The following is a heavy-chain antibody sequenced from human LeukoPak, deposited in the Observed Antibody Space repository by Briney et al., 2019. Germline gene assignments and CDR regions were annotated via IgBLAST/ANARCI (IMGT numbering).Heavy chain of an antibody. J-gene: IGHJ6*03. CDR2: INHSGST. D-gene: IGHD1/OR15-1a*01. CDR1: GGSFSGYY. V-gene: IGHV4-34*01. Sequence: SETLSLTCAVYGGSFSGYYWSWIRQPLGKGLEWIGEINHSGSTNYNPSLKSRVTISVDTSKNQFSLKLSSVTAADTAVYYCARGSQTNYYYYYMDVWGKGTTVTVSS. CDR3: ARGSQTNYYYYYMDV.